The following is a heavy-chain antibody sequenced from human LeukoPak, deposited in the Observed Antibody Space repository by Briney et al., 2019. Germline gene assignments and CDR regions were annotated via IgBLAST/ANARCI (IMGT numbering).Heavy chain of an antibody. CDR1: GGSFSGYY. J-gene: IGHJ6*03. CDR2: INHSGST. V-gene: IGHV4-34*01. Sequence: SETLSLTCAVYGGSFSGYYWGWIRQPPGKGLEWIGEINHSGSTNYNPSLKSRVTISVDTSKNQFSLKLSSVTAADTAVYYCARGSGATTPRRYYYYMDVWGKGTTVTVSS. CDR3: ARGSGATTPRRYYYYMDV. D-gene: IGHD5-12*01.